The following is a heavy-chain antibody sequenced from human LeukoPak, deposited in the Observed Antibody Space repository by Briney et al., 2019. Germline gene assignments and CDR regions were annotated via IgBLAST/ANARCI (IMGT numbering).Heavy chain of an antibody. Sequence: TGGSLRLSCAASGITFINHAMDWVRQAPGKGLEWVAVISYDGSDTYYADSVKGRFTISRDNSKSTLYLQMNSLRVDDTAVYYCARNPGVGSSWYRLHYWGQGTLVTVSS. CDR3: ARNPGVGSSWYRLHY. J-gene: IGHJ4*02. V-gene: IGHV3-30-3*01. D-gene: IGHD6-13*01. CDR1: GITFINHA. CDR2: ISYDGSDT.